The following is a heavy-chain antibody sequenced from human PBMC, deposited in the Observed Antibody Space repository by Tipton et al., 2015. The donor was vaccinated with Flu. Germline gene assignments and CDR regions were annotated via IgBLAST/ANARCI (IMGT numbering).Heavy chain of an antibody. CDR1: GFSFDDHA. J-gene: IGHJ4*02. CDR2: FTWNSGNI. CDR3: AKAPIDYDSWSGSYFFEN. V-gene: IGHV3-9*01. D-gene: IGHD3-3*01. Sequence: SLRLSCAASGFSFDDHAMHWVRQAPGKGLEWVSGFTWNSGNIGYADSVRGRFTISRDNAKNSVYLQMNSLRAEDTALYYCAKAPIDYDSWSGSYFFENWGQGRLV.